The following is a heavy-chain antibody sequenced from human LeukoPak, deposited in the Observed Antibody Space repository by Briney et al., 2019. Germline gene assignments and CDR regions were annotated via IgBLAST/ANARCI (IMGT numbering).Heavy chain of an antibody. CDR1: GYSFTSYW. V-gene: IGHV5-51*01. CDR3: ARLQTTMIVYDAFDI. J-gene: IGHJ3*02. Sequence: LGESLKISCKGSGYSFTSYWIGWVRQMPGKGLGWMGIIYPGDSDTRYSPSFQGQVTISADKSISTAYLQWSSLKASDTAMYYCARLQTTMIVYDAFDIWGQGTMVTVSS. CDR2: IYPGDSDT. D-gene: IGHD3-22*01.